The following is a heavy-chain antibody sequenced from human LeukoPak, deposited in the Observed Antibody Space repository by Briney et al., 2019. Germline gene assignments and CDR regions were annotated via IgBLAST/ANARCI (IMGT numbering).Heavy chain of an antibody. CDR3: ATVLYSGYDAFES. Sequence: ASVKVSCKVSGYTLTELSMHWVRQAPGKGLEWMGGFDPEDGETIYAQKFQGRVTMTEDTSTDTAYTELSSLRSEDTAVYYCATVLYSGYDAFESWGEGTLVTVSS. D-gene: IGHD5-12*01. J-gene: IGHJ4*02. V-gene: IGHV1-24*01. CDR2: FDPEDGET. CDR1: GYTLTELS.